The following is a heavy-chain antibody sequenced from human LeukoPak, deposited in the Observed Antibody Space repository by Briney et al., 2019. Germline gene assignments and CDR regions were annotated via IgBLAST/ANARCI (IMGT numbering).Heavy chain of an antibody. CDR1: GFTFSRYG. V-gene: IGHV3-30*18. Sequence: PGRSLRLSCAASGFTFSRYGMHWVRQAPGKGLEWVAVISYGGSNKNYADSVKGRFTISRDNSKNTLYLQMNSLRPEDAAVYYCAKERATETRRLDYWGQGTLATVSS. CDR2: ISYGGSNK. J-gene: IGHJ4*02. CDR3: AKERATETRRLDY.